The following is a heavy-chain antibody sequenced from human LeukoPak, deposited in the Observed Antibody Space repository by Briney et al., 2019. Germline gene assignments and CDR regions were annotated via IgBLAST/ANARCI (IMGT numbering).Heavy chain of an antibody. Sequence: SETLSLTCTVSGGSISSGSYYWSWIRQPPGKGLEWIGSIYHSGSTYYNPSLKSRVTISVDTSKNQFSLKLSSVTAADTAVYYCAREKGGIMDYWGQGTLVTVSS. V-gene: IGHV4-39*07. D-gene: IGHD3-16*01. J-gene: IGHJ4*02. CDR1: GGSISSGSYY. CDR2: IYHSGST. CDR3: AREKGGIMDY.